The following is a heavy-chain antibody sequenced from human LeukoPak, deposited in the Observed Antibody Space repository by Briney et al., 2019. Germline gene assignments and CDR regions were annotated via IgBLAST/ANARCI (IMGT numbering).Heavy chain of an antibody. V-gene: IGHV3-30*04. Sequence: GGSLRLSCAASGFTFSSYAMHWVRQAPGKGLEWVAIISYNGSNIDYADSVKGRFTISRDKSKNTLYLQMNSLRAEDTAVYYCARETYYYDSSGYYYPGGFDYWGQGTLVTVSS. D-gene: IGHD3-22*01. CDR2: ISYNGSNI. CDR1: GFTFSSYA. J-gene: IGHJ4*02. CDR3: ARETYYYDSSGYYYPGGFDY.